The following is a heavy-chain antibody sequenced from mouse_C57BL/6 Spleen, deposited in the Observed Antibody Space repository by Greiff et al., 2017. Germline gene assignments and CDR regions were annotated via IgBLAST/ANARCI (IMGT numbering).Heavy chain of an antibody. CDR3: TRENGERYFDY. CDR1: GYTFTDYE. V-gene: IGHV1-15*01. Sequence: VKLQESGAELVRPGASVTLSCKASGYTFTDYEMHWVKQTPVHGLEWIGAIDPETGGTAYNQKFKGKAILTADKSSSTAYMELRSLTSEDSAVYYCTRENGERYFDYWGQGTTLTVSS. CDR2: IDPETGGT. J-gene: IGHJ2*01.